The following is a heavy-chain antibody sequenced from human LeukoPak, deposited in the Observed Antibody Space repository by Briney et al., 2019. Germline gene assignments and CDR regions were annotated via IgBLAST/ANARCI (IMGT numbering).Heavy chain of an antibody. J-gene: IGHJ4*02. V-gene: IGHV4-39*01. CDR3: ARNNTLMMYPRGGEDKGFDY. CDR1: GGSISSSSYY. CDR2: HSCSGST. Sequence: KASETLSLTCTVSGGSISSSSYYWGWIRQPPGKGLEWIVCHSCSGSTHYNPSLKSRVTISVDTSKNEFSLKLSSVTAADTAVYYCARNNTLMMYPRGGEDKGFDYWGQGTLVTVSS. D-gene: IGHD2-8*01.